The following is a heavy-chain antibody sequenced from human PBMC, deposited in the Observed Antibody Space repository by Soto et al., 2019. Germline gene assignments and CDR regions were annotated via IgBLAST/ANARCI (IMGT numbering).Heavy chain of an antibody. V-gene: IGHV3-9*01. J-gene: IGHJ3*02. D-gene: IGHD3-3*01. CDR2: ISWNSGSI. Sequence: EVQLVESGGGLVQPGRSLRLSCAASGFTFDDYAMHWVRQAPGKGLEWVSGISWNSGSIGYADSVKGRFTISRDNAKNSLYLQMNSLRAEDTALYYCAKDYLRGEYDFWSGYYTGGAFDIWGQGTMVTVSS. CDR3: AKDYLRGEYDFWSGYYTGGAFDI. CDR1: GFTFDDYA.